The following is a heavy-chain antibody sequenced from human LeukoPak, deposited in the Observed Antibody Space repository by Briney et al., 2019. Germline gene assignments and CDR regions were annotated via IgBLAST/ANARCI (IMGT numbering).Heavy chain of an antibody. CDR3: ARDLYGSGSYKAYYYGMDV. CDR1: GYTFTSYG. Sequence: GPSVKVSCKASGYTFTSYGISWVRQAPGQGLEWMGWISAYNGNTNYAQKLQGRVTMTTDTSTSTAYMELRSLRSDDTAVYYCARDLYGSGSYKAYYYGMDVWGQGTTVTVSS. V-gene: IGHV1-18*01. J-gene: IGHJ6*02. D-gene: IGHD3-10*01. CDR2: ISAYNGNT.